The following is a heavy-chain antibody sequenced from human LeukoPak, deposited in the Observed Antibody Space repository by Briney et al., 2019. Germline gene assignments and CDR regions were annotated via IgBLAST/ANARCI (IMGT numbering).Heavy chain of an antibody. CDR2: IIPILGIA. J-gene: IGHJ3*02. Sequence: ASVKVSCKASGGTFSSYAISWVRQAPGQGLEWMRRIIPILGIANYAQKFQGRVTITADKSTSTAYMELSSLRSEDTAVYYCARAYAFDIWGQGTMVTVSS. CDR3: ARAYAFDI. V-gene: IGHV1-69*04. CDR1: GGTFSSYA.